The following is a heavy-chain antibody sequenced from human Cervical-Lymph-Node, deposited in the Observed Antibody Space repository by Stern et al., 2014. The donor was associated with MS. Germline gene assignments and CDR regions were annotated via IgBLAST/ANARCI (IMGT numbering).Heavy chain of an antibody. Sequence: VQLVEAGGIVVQPGRSLRLSCVASGFSFSSYGMHCVRQAPCKGLEWVAVISYDGSNAYYADSVKGRFTISRDNSKNTLYLQLNSLRAEDTAVYFCAKDRGMIVVVTYSLDSWGQGTLVTVSS. CDR2: ISYDGSNA. J-gene: IGHJ4*02. CDR3: AKDRGMIVVVTYSLDS. D-gene: IGHD3-22*01. CDR1: GFSFSSYG. V-gene: IGHV3-30*18.